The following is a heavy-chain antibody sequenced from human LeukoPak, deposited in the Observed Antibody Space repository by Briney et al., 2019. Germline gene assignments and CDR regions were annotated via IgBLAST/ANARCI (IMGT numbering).Heavy chain of an antibody. Sequence: GGSLRLSCAASGFTFSSYAMSWVRQAPGKGLEWVSAISGSGGSTYYADSVKGRFTISRDNSKNTLYLQMNSLRAEGTAVYYCAKDPTILNTYYYDSSSDYWGQGTLVTVSS. D-gene: IGHD3-22*01. CDR1: GFTFSSYA. V-gene: IGHV3-23*01. J-gene: IGHJ4*02. CDR2: ISGSGGST. CDR3: AKDPTILNTYYYDSSSDY.